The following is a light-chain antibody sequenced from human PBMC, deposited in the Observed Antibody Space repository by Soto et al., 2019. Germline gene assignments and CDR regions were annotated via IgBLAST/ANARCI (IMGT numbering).Light chain of an antibody. CDR3: QQYGSSPYT. CDR1: QSVSSSY. Sequence: EIVLTQSPGTLSLSPGERVTLSCRATQSVSSSYLAWYQQKPGQAPRLLIYGASSRATGIPDRFSGSGSGTDFTLTIRRLESEDFAVYYCQQYGSSPYTFGQGTKLEIK. CDR2: GAS. J-gene: IGKJ2*01. V-gene: IGKV3-20*01.